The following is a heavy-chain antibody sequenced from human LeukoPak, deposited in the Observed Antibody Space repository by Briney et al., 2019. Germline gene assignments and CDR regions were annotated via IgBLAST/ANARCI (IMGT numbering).Heavy chain of an antibody. Sequence: PGRSLRLSCAASGFTFSSYAMHWVRQAPGKGLEWVAVISYDGSNKYYADSVKGRFTISRDNSKNTLYLQMNSLRAEDTAVYYCARDGTVSPGSFDYWGQGTLVTVSS. D-gene: IGHD1-7*01. V-gene: IGHV3-30-3*01. J-gene: IGHJ4*02. CDR1: GFTFSSYA. CDR2: ISYDGSNK. CDR3: ARDGTVSPGSFDY.